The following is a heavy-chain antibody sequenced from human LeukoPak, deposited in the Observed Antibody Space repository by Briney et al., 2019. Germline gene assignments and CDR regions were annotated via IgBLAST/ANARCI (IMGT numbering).Heavy chain of an antibody. CDR2: FNHSGST. J-gene: IGHJ4*02. CDR1: GGSFSGYY. V-gene: IGHV4-34*01. Sequence: SETLSLTCAVYGGSFSGYYWSWIRQPPGKGLEWIGVFNHSGSTNYNPSLKSRVTISVDTSKNQFSLTLSSVTAADTPVYYCARGLGLTTGAYYFDSWGQGTLVAVSS. D-gene: IGHD3-22*01. CDR3: ARGLGLTTGAYYFDS.